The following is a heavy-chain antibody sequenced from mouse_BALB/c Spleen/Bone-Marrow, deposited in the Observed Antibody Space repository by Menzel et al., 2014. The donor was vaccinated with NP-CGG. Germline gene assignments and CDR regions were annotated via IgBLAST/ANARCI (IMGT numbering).Heavy chain of an antibody. D-gene: IGHD2-13*01. CDR1: GYTFTSXY. Sequence: QVQLQQPGAELVRPGASVKLSCKASGYTFTSXYXYWVKQRPGQGLEWIGEINPSNGGTNFNEKFKSKATLTVDKSSSTAYMQLSSLTSEDSAVYYCTREGDSPFAYWGQGTLVTVSA. J-gene: IGHJ3*01. CDR2: INPSNGGT. V-gene: IGHV1S81*02. CDR3: TREGDSPFAY.